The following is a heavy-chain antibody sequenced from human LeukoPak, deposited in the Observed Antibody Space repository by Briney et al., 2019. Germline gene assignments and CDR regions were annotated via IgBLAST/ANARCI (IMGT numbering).Heavy chain of an antibody. V-gene: IGHV3-33*01. CDR2: IWYDGSNK. CDR1: GFSFSSYG. CDR3: ARGAYSSRWEGFWDY. J-gene: IGHJ4*02. D-gene: IGHD6-13*01. Sequence: PGGSLRLSCAAAGFSFSSYGMHWVRQAPGKGLEWVAVIWYDGSNKYYADSVKGRFTISRDNAKNSLYLQMNSLRAEDTAVYYCARGAYSSRWEGFWDYWGQGTLVTVSS.